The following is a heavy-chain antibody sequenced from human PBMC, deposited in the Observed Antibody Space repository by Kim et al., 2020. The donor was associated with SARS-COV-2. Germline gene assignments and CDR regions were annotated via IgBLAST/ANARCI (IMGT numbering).Heavy chain of an antibody. CDR2: IIPIFGTA. V-gene: IGHV1-69*13. CDR3: ARRTQPYYGMDV. J-gene: IGHJ6*02. CDR1: GGTFSSYA. Sequence: SVKVSCKASGGTFSSYAISWVRQAPGQGLEWMGGIIPIFGTANYAQKFQGRVTITADESTSTAYMELSSLRSEDTAVYYCARRTQPYYGMDVWGQGTTVTVSS. D-gene: IGHD2-2*01.